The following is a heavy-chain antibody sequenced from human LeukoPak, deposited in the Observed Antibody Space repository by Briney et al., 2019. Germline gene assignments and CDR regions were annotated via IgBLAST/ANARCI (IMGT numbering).Heavy chain of an antibody. V-gene: IGHV4-34*01. CDR2: INHSGST. D-gene: IGHD2-8*01. CDR3: ARWGRTNGVR. J-gene: IGHJ4*02. CDR1: GGSFSGYY. Sequence: SETLSLTCAVYGGSFSGYYWSWIRQPPGKGLEGIGEINHSGSTNYYPSLKSRVTISVDTSKNQLSLKLSSVTAADTAVYYCARWGRTNGVRWGQGTLVTVSS.